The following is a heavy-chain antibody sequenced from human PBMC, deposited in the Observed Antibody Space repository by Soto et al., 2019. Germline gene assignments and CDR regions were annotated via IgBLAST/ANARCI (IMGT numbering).Heavy chain of an antibody. V-gene: IGHV3-64D*06. J-gene: IGHJ4*02. CDR1: GFTFSSYA. Sequence: GGSLRLSCAASGFTFSSYAMSWVRQAPGKGLQYVSAINSNGDYTYYTDSVKGRFTISRDNSKNTLYLQMSSLRTEDTAVYYCVKVIYDSGWYGFYFDHWGQGTLVTVSS. CDR2: INSNGDYT. D-gene: IGHD6-19*01. CDR3: VKVIYDSGWYGFYFDH.